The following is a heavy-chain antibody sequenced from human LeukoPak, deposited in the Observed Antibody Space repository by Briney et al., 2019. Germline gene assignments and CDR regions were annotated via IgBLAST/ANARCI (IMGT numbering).Heavy chain of an antibody. CDR1: GYTFTGYY. J-gene: IGHJ6*02. CDR3: ARDYYDSSGYYYLTCYYYGMDV. V-gene: IGHV1-2*02. Sequence: ASVKVSCKASGYTFTGYYMHWVRQAPGQGLEWMGWINPNSGGTNYAQKFQGRVTMTRDTSISTAYMELSRLRSDDTAVYYCARDYYDSSGYYYLTCYYYGMDVWGQGTTVTVSS. D-gene: IGHD3-22*01. CDR2: INPNSGGT.